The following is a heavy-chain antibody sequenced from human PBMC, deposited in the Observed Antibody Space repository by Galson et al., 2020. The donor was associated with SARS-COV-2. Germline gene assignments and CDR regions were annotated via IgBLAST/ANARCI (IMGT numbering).Heavy chain of an antibody. Sequence: SETLSLTCTVSGGSISSSSYYWGWIRQPPGKGLEWIGSIYYSGSTYYNPSLKSRVTISVDTSKNQFSLKLSSVTAADTAVYYCARLGFLEWSHSYYFDYWGQGTLVTVSS. CDR2: IYYSGST. CDR3: ARLGFLEWSHSYYFDY. V-gene: IGHV4-39*01. J-gene: IGHJ4*02. CDR1: GGSISSSSYY. D-gene: IGHD3-3*01.